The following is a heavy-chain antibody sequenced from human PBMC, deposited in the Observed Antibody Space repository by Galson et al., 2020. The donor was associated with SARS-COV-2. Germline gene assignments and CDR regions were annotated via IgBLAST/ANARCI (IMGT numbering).Heavy chain of an antibody. D-gene: IGHD3-3*01. CDR1: GGSISSYY. CDR3: AGDFWSGYYPTYYYYGMDV. CDR2: IYYSGST. Sequence: SETLSLTCTVSGGSISSYYWSWIRQPPGKGLEWIGYIYYSGSTNYNPSLKSRVTISVDTSKNQFSLKLSSVTAADTAVYYCAGDFWSGYYPTYYYYGMDVWGQGITVTVSS. J-gene: IGHJ6*02. V-gene: IGHV4-59*01.